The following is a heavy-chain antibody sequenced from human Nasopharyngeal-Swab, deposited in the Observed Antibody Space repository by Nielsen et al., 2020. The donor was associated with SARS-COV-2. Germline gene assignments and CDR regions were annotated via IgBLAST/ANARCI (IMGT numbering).Heavy chain of an antibody. D-gene: IGHD1-26*01. J-gene: IGHJ4*02. CDR1: GFSFTYYG. CDR3: VRQWEFQTFDH. CDR2: IWYDGTKS. Sequence: GESLKISCAASGFSFTYYGMHWVRQAPGKGPEWVAVIWYDGTKSYYGDSMKGRFTISRDNSNNVVYLQMNSLRAEDTAVYYCVRQWEFQTFDHWGLGTLVTVSS. V-gene: IGHV3-33*01.